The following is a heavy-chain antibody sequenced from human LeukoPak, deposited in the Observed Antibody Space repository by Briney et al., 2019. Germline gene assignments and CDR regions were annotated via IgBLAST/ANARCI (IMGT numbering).Heavy chain of an antibody. CDR3: ARDLGTARRDAFDI. Sequence: GRSLRLSCAASGFTFSDYYMSWIRQAPGKGLEWVSYISSSGTTIYYVDSVKGRFTISRDNAKNSLYLQMNSLRAEDTAVYYCARDLGTARRDAFDIWGQGTMVTVSS. D-gene: IGHD6-6*01. CDR1: GFTFSDYY. V-gene: IGHV3-11*01. CDR2: ISSSGTTI. J-gene: IGHJ3*02.